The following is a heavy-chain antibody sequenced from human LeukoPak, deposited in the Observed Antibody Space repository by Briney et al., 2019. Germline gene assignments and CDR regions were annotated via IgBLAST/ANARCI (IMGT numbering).Heavy chain of an antibody. J-gene: IGHJ5*02. CDR1: GFTVGINY. D-gene: IGHD3-3*01. CDR3: ASESGYFSNWFDP. Sequence: GGSLRLSCVASGFTVGINYMSWVRQAPGKGLEWVAAIYCGGSPYYADSVKGRFTISRDNSKNTLYLQMNSLRAEDTAVYYCASESGYFSNWFDPWGQGTLVTVSS. V-gene: IGHV3-66*01. CDR2: IYCGGSP.